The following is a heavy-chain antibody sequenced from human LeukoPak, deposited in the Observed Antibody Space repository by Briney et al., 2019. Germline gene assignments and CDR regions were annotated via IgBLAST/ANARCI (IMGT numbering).Heavy chain of an antibody. CDR3: AKDAGGVLTVYYISLAY. CDR1: GFTFSSYA. J-gene: IGHJ4*02. D-gene: IGHD3-9*01. Sequence: GGSLRLSCAASGFTFSSYAMSWVRQAPGKGLEWVSAISGSGGSTYYADSVKGRFTISRDNSKNTLYLQMNSLRAEDTAVYYCAKDAGGVLTVYYISLAYWGQGTLVTVSS. V-gene: IGHV3-23*01. CDR2: ISGSGGST.